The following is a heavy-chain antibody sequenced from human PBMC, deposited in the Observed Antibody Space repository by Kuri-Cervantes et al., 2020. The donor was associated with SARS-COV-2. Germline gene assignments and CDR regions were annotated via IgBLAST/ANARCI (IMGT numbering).Heavy chain of an antibody. Sequence: GGSLRLSCAASGFTFSSYAMHWVRQAPGKGLEWVAVISYDGSNKYYAGSVKGRFTISRDNSKNTLYLQMNSLRAEDTAVYYCARASSQTALGYWGQGTLGPVS. J-gene: IGHJ4*02. CDR1: GFTFSSYA. V-gene: IGHV3-30*04. CDR3: ARASSQTALGY. CDR2: ISYDGSNK. D-gene: IGHD3-16*01.